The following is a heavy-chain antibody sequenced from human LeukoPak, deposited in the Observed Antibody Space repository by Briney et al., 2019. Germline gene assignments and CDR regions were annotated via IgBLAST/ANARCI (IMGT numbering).Heavy chain of an antibody. D-gene: IGHD3-10*01. J-gene: IGHJ4*02. CDR3: ARDSRFGDDY. V-gene: IGHV1-18*04. CDR2: ISAYNGNT. Sequence: VASVKVSCKASGYTFTSYYMHWVRQAPGQGREWMGWISAYNGNTNYAQKLQGRVTMTTDTSTSTAYMELRSLRSDDTAVYYCARDSRFGDDYWGQGTLVTVSS. CDR1: GYTFTSYY.